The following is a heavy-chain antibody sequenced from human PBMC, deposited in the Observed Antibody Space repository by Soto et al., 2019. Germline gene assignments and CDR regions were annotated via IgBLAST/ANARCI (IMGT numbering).Heavy chain of an antibody. CDR1: GFTFSDYW. Sequence: EVQVVESGGGLVQPGGSLRLSCAASGFTFSDYWMHWVRQAPGKGLVWVSRIKGDLITTNYADSVKGRFTISRDNARNTVSLQIDSLRAEDTAVYYCLNGDYYVGPGTLVTVSS. V-gene: IGHV3-74*01. CDR3: LNGDYY. D-gene: IGHD3-16*01. CDR2: IKGDLITT. J-gene: IGHJ4*02.